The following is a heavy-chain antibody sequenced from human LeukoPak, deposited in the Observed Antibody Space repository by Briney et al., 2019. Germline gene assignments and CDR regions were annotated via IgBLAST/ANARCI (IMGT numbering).Heavy chain of an antibody. D-gene: IGHD5-24*01. J-gene: IGHJ5*02. V-gene: IGHV3-64*01. CDR3: ARVVSDGWFDP. CDR1: GFTLSRYS. CDR2: ISYNEGST. Sequence: PGGSLRLSCAASGFTLSRYSMHWVRQAPGKGLEYVSAISYNEGSTFYANSVKGRFTISRDNSKNTLYLQMGSLRAEDMAVYYCARVVSDGWFDPWGQGTLVTVSS.